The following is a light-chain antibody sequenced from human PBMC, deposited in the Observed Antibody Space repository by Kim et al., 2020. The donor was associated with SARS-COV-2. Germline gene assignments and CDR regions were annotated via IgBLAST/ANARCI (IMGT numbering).Light chain of an antibody. CDR2: TAS. V-gene: IGKV1-9*01. CDR1: QDISTY. J-gene: IGKJ4*01. CDR3: QQVNSYPLT. Sequence: GDRVTITCRASQDISTYLAWYQQYPGKAPKLLIYTASTMYSGAPSRFGGSGSGTEFTLTISSLQPEDFATYYCQQVNSYPLTFGGGTKL.